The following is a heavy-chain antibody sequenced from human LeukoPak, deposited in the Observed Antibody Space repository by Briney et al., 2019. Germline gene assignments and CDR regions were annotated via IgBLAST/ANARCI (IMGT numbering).Heavy chain of an antibody. D-gene: IGHD1-26*01. Sequence: GGSLRLSCAASRFTFSSYTMHWVRQAPGKGLEWVAVISYDGSNKYYADSVKGRFTISRDNSKNTLYLQMSSLRAEDTAVYYCAREMDSGSYWESVLCDYWGQGTLVTVSS. CDR1: RFTFSSYT. CDR3: AREMDSGSYWESVLCDY. J-gene: IGHJ4*02. V-gene: IGHV3-30-3*01. CDR2: ISYDGSNK.